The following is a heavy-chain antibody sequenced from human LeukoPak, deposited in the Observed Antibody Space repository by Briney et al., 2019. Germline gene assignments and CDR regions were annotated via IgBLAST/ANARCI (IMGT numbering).Heavy chain of an antibody. CDR1: GFTFSSYA. CDR3: AKYESSGSYRPFDY. CDR2: ITGTGGYT. J-gene: IGHJ4*02. Sequence: GGSLRLSCAASGFTFSSYAMGWVRQAPGKGLEWVSSITGTGGYTYYADSVKGRFTISRDNSKNTLYLQMNSLRAEDTAIYCCAKYESSGSYRPFDYCGQGTLVTVSS. V-gene: IGHV3-23*01. D-gene: IGHD3-22*01.